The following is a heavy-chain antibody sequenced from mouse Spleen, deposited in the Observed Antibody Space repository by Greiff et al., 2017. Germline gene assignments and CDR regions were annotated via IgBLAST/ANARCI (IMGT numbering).Heavy chain of an antibody. Sequence: VQLQQPGAELVKPGASVKMSCKASGYTFTSYWMHWVKQRPGQGLEWIGVIDPSDSYTSYNQKFKGKATLTVDTSSSTAYMQLSSLTSEDSAVYYCLTSLAWFAYWGQGTLVTVSA. J-gene: IGHJ3*01. D-gene: IGHD2-12*01. CDR1: GYTFTSYW. CDR2: IDPSDSYT. V-gene: IGHV1S127*01. CDR3: LTSLAWFAY.